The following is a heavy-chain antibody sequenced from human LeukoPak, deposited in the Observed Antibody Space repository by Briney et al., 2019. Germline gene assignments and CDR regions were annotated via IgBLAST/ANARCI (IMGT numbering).Heavy chain of an antibody. D-gene: IGHD3-10*01. V-gene: IGHV1-69*05. Sequence: GASVKVSCKASGGTFSSYAISWVRQAPGQGLEWMGGIIPIFGTANYAQKFQGRVTMTRDTSTSTVYMELSSLRSEDTAVYYCARVRLLWFGEPGEADAFDIWGQGTMATVSS. CDR3: ARVRLLWFGEPGEADAFDI. J-gene: IGHJ3*02. CDR1: GGTFSSYA. CDR2: IIPIFGTA.